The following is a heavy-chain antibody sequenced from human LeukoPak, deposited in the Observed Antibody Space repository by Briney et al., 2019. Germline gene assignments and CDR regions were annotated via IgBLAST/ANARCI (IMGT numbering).Heavy chain of an antibody. V-gene: IGHV3-66*01. CDR2: IYSGGST. J-gene: IGHJ4*02. Sequence: PGGSLRLSCAASGFTVSSNYMSWVRQPPGKGLEWVSVIYSGGSTYYADSVKGRFTISRDNSKNTLYLQMNSLSAEDTAVYYCARGPVYSGYDWDYWGQGTLVTVSS. CDR1: GFTVSSNY. CDR3: ARGPVYSGYDWDY. D-gene: IGHD5-12*01.